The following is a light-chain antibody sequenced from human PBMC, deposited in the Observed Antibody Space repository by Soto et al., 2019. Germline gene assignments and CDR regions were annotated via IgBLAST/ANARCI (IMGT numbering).Light chain of an antibody. CDR3: CSYAGDFYV. CDR2: DVS. CDR1: TSDVGGYDY. V-gene: IGLV2-11*01. Sequence: QSVLSQPLSVCGSPGPSVAISCTGTTSDVGGYDYVSWHQQHPGKAPELIIFDVSKRPSGVPDRFSGSKSGNTASLTITGLQAEDEADYFCCSYAGDFYVFGSGTKVTVL. J-gene: IGLJ1*01.